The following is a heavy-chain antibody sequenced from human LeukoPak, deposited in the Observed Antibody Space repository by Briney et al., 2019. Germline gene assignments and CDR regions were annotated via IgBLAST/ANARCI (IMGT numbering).Heavy chain of an antibody. CDR1: GGSFSAFH. D-gene: IGHD3-22*01. J-gene: IGHJ4*02. Sequence: PSETLSLTCAVYGGSFSAFHWNWIRQSPAKGLEWLGEMKQSGTPRYNPSLQSRVTISVDTSKNQFSLRLNSVTAADTAMYYCARVTYYYDSSAYYPPGYFDYWGQGALVTVSS. V-gene: IGHV4-34*01. CDR3: ARVTYYYDSSAYYPPGYFDY. CDR2: MKQSGTP.